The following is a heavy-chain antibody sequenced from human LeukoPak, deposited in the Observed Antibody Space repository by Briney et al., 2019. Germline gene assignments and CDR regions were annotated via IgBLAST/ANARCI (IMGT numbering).Heavy chain of an antibody. Sequence: GGSLRLSCAASGFTFSGSAMHWVRQASGKGLEWVGRIRSKANSYATAYAASVKGRFTISRDDSKNTAYLQMNSLRAEDTAVYYCAKDLRRHSGSYLGVGYWGQGTLVTVSS. CDR3: AKDLRRHSGSYLGVGY. CDR2: IRSKANSYAT. V-gene: IGHV3-73*01. CDR1: GFTFSGSA. J-gene: IGHJ4*02. D-gene: IGHD1-26*01.